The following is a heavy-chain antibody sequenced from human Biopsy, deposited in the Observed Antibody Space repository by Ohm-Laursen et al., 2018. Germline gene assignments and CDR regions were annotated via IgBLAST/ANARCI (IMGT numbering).Heavy chain of an antibody. J-gene: IGHJ3*02. CDR3: ARDRLLYQYDSSGSDI. CDR2: IWYDGSIE. Sequence: SLRLSCAASGFTFNKHAMNWVRQAPGKGLEWVAVIWYDGSIEYYVDSVKDRFTISRDNYKDILYLQMNSLRVEDTAVYYCARDRLLYQYDSSGSDIWGQGTVATVSS. CDR1: GFTFNKHA. V-gene: IGHV3-33*01. D-gene: IGHD3-22*01.